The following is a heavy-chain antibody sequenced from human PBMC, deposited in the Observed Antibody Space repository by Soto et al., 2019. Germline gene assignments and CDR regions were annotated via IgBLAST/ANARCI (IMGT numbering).Heavy chain of an antibody. V-gene: IGHV4-4*02. Sequence: SLTCAVSGASISDCDWWSWVRQPPGKGLEWIGEIHHSGATNHNSSVKSRVTISLDKSKNHLSLQLNSVTAADTAVYYCATRDYTASPYWGQGILVTVSS. J-gene: IGHJ4*02. CDR1: GASISDCDW. CDR2: IHHSGAT. CDR3: ATRDYTASPY. D-gene: IGHD2-2*02.